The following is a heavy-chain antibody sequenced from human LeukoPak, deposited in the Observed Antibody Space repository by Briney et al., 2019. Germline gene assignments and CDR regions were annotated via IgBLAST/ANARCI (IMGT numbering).Heavy chain of an antibody. CDR2: IRVYNGNT. J-gene: IGHJ6*02. V-gene: IGHV1-18*01. CDR1: GNTFTSYG. Sequence: WASVKVSCKASGNTFTSYGISWVRQAPGQGLEWMGWIRVYNGNTNYAQKLRGRVTMTTDTSTTTAYMELSSLRSEDTAVYYCAREFSAAGLLYYYYGMDVWGQGTTVTVSS. D-gene: IGHD6-13*01. CDR3: AREFSAAGLLYYYYGMDV.